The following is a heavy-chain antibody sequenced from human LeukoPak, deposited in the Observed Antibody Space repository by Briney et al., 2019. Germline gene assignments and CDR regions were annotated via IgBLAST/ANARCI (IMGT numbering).Heavy chain of an antibody. CDR3: ARAIAAAGPYYYYYYYMDV. CDR1: RGTFSSYA. Sequence: SVKVSCKASRGTFSSYAISWVRQAPGQGLEWMGGIIPIFGTANYAQKFQGRVTITTDESTSTAYMELSSLRSEDTAVYYCARAIAAAGPYYYYYYYMDVWGKGTTVTVSS. D-gene: IGHD6-13*01. CDR2: IIPIFGTA. J-gene: IGHJ6*03. V-gene: IGHV1-69*05.